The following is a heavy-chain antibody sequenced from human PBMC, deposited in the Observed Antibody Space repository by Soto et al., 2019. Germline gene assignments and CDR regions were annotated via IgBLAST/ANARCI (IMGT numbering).Heavy chain of an antibody. Sequence: GASVKVSCKASGYTFTTYGVSWVRQAPGQGLEWMGWISTYNGNTQFAQKFQGRVTMTTDTSASTAYMELRSLTSDDTAVYYCAKALTGPYYYYMDVWGKGTTVTVSS. V-gene: IGHV1-18*01. J-gene: IGHJ6*03. CDR3: AKALTGPYYYYMDV. D-gene: IGHD3-9*01. CDR2: ISTYNGNT. CDR1: GYTFTTYG.